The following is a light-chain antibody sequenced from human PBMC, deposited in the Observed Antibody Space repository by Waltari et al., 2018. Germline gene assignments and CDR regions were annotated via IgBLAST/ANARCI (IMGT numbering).Light chain of an antibody. Sequence: QSALTQPPSASGSPGQSITISCTGTSSDVGGYNHVSWYQQYPGKVPKLLISEVFKRPSGVPFRFAGYKSGNTAYLTVSGLQAEDEADYYCSSSATDGDYCVFGTGTKVTVL. CDR2: EVF. J-gene: IGLJ1*01. V-gene: IGLV2-8*01. CDR3: SSSATDGDYCV. CDR1: SSDVGGYNH.